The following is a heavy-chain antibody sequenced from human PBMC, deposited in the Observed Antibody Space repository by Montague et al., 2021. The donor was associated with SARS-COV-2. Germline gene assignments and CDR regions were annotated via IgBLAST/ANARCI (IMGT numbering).Heavy chain of an antibody. V-gene: IGHV4-4*02. CDR2: TYLSGFT. J-gene: IGHJ4*02. CDR3: ARGGLGNRGFDY. CDR1: DVSLSSSTW. Sequence: SETLSLTCVVPDVSLSSSTWWSWVRQSPGEGLEWVGETYLSGFTQYNPSVKSRVTISLDDSRSQFSLRLTSVAAADTAVYFCARGGLGNRGFDYWGQGALVTVSS. D-gene: IGHD3/OR15-3a*01.